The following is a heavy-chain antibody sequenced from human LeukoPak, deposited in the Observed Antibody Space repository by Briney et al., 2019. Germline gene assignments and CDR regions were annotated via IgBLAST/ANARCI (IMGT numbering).Heavy chain of an antibody. Sequence: ASVKVSCKASGYTFTTHDINWVRQAPGQGLEWMGWISAYNGNTNYAQKLQGRVTMTTDTSTSTAYMELRSLRSDDTAVYYCARIAVAGQFDYWGQGTLVTVSS. J-gene: IGHJ4*02. V-gene: IGHV1-18*01. CDR3: ARIAVAGQFDY. CDR1: GYTFTTHD. D-gene: IGHD6-19*01. CDR2: ISAYNGNT.